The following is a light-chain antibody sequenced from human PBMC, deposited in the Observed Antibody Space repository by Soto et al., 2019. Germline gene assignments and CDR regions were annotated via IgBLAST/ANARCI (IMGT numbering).Light chain of an antibody. V-gene: IGKV1-5*03. CDR3: QQYSGYPGT. CDR2: KAS. CDR1: QSISTW. J-gene: IGKJ4*02. Sequence: DIQMTQSPSTLSASVGDRVTITCRASQSISTWLAWYQQKPQKAPNLLISKASTLESGIPSRFSGSGSGTEFTLTISSLQPDDFATYYCQQYSGYPGTFGRGTKVEVK.